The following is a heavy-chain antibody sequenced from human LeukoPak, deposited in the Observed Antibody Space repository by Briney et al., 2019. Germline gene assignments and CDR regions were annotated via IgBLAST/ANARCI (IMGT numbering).Heavy chain of an antibody. CDR2: ISTSSSTI. Sequence: SLLLYYGTSGCSVSGYSMNWVRQVKRKGLEWVSYISTSSSTIYYADSVKGRFTISRDNAKNSLYLQMNSLRAEDTAVYYCARDRPSCTNGVCIYYFDYWGQGTLVTVSS. CDR1: GCSVSGYS. J-gene: IGHJ4*02. CDR3: ARDRPSCTNGVCIYYFDY. D-gene: IGHD2-8*01. V-gene: IGHV3-48*04.